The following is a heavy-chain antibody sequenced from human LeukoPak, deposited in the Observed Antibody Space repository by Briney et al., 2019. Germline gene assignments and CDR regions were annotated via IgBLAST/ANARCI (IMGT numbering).Heavy chain of an antibody. J-gene: IGHJ4*02. CDR3: ARDLVPHSGSPERYFDY. D-gene: IGHD3-10*01. CDR2: ISAYNGNT. CDR1: GYTFTSYG. Sequence: VASVKVSCKASGYTFTSYGISWVRQAPGQGLEWMGWISAYNGNTNYAQKLQGRVTMTTDTSTSTAYMELRSLRSDDTAVYYCARDLVPHSGSPERYFDYWGQGTPVTVSS. V-gene: IGHV1-18*01.